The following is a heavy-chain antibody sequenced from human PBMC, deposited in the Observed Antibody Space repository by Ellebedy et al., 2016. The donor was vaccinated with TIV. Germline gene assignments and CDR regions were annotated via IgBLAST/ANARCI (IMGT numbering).Heavy chain of an antibody. CDR3: ASSDGDYSYVGGFYFGL. J-gene: IGHJ2*01. CDR2: IWHSGAT. CDR1: GDSINSQHW. D-gene: IGHD4-17*01. V-gene: IGHV4-4*02. Sequence: SETLSLTXTVSGDSINSQHWWRWVRQPPGGGLEYIGEIWHSGATQFNPSLKSRVTLSVDNSENQFSLTLTSVTAADTAMYYCASSDGDYSYVGGFYFGLWGRGTLVTVSS.